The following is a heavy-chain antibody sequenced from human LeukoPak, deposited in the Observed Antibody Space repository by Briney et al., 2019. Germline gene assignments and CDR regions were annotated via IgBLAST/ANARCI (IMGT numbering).Heavy chain of an antibody. D-gene: IGHD1-26*01. J-gene: IGHJ4*02. CDR3: ARAMGREGGFDY. Sequence: SVKVSCKASGGTFSSYAISWVGQAPGQGLEWMGRIIPILGIANYAQKFQGRVTITPDKSTSTAYMELSSLRSEDTAVYYCARAMGREGGFDYWGQGTLVTVSS. CDR1: GGTFSSYA. CDR2: IIPILGIA. V-gene: IGHV1-69*04.